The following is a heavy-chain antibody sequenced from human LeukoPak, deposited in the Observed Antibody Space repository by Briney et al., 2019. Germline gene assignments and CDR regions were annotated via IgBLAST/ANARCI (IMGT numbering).Heavy chain of an antibody. D-gene: IGHD5-12*01. Sequence: SETLSLTCTVSGGSLSSYYWRWIRQPPGKGLEWIGYIYYSGSTNYNPSLKSRVTISVDSSKNQFSLKLSSVTAADTAVYCCARDRGGRGYDLRWFDPWGQGTLVTVSS. CDR2: IYYSGST. CDR1: GGSLSSYY. J-gene: IGHJ5*02. CDR3: ARDRGGRGYDLRWFDP. V-gene: IGHV4-59*01.